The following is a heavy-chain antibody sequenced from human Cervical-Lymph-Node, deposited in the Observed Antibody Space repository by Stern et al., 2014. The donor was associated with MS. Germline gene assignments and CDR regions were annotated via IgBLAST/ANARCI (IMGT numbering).Heavy chain of an antibody. CDR1: SGSINSGAYY. D-gene: IGHD4-23*01. Sequence: QVQLQESGPRLVKPSQTLSLTCTVSSGSINSGAYYWTWIRQHPGKGLEWIGYIFHNGITSYNPSLKSRADISRDTSKNQFSLTLTSVTAADTAVYYCARDYGGNSGALDYWGQGTLVTVSS. J-gene: IGHJ4*02. CDR2: IFHNGIT. V-gene: IGHV4-31*03. CDR3: ARDYGGNSGALDY.